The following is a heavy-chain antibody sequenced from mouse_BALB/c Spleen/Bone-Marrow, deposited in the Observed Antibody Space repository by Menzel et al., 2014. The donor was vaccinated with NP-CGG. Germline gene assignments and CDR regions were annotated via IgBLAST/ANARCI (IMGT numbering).Heavy chain of an antibody. V-gene: IGHV14-3*02. J-gene: IGHJ2*01. D-gene: IGHD1-1*01. CDR2: IDPANGNT. Sequence: EVKLVESGAEIVKPGASVKSSCTTSGFNIEDSYIYWMKQRPEQGLEWIGRIDPANGNTKYDPKLQGKATITVDTSSATAYLQLIILTSEDTAVYYCARNYGSSLDFWGQGTTLTVSS. CDR3: ARNYGSSLDF. CDR1: GFNIEDSY.